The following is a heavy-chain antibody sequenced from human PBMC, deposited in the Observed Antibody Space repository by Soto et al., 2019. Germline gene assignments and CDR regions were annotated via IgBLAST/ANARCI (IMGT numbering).Heavy chain of an antibody. CDR1: GYPFSSYA. CDR3: ARDGLGHYYYYGMDV. CDR2: ISTGNDNT. J-gene: IGHJ6*02. Sequence: AASVKISCKASGYPFSSYAIHWVRQAPGQRLEWMGWISTGNDNTKYSQKFEGRVTITRHTSATTAYMGLSSLKSEDTGVYFCARDGLGHYYYYGMDVGAQGTRVTVS. V-gene: IGHV1-3*04. D-gene: IGHD7-27*01.